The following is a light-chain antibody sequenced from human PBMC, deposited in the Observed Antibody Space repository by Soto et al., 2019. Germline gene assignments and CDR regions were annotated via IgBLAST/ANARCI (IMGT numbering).Light chain of an antibody. CDR1: QSVSSY. V-gene: IGKV3-11*01. CDR2: DAS. CDR3: QQRSDWPPLT. J-gene: IGKJ4*02. Sequence: EIVLTQSPATLSLSPGERATLSCRASQSVSSYLAWYQQKPGQAPRLLLYDASNRAIGIPARFSGRGSGTDFTLTISSLEPEDFAVYYCQQRSDWPPLTFGGGTKVDIK.